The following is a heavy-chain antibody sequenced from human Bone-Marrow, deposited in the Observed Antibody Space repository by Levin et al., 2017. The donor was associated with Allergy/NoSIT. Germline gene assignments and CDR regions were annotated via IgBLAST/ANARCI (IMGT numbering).Heavy chain of an antibody. J-gene: IGHJ4*02. CDR2: IYISGNT. Sequence: PGGSLRLSCTVSGGSISSYYWSWIRQPTGKGLEWIGRIYISGNTNYNTSLKSRIAMSLDTSRNQVSLNLNSVTAADTAVYYCARASGDNGYPDYWGQGTLVTVSS. D-gene: IGHD2-8*01. CDR1: GGSISSYY. CDR3: ARASGDNGYPDY. V-gene: IGHV4-4*07.